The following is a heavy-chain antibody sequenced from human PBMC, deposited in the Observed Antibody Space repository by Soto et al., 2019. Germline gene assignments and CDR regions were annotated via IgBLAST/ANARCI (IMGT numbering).Heavy chain of an antibody. V-gene: IGHV2-26*01. CDR2: IFSNDEK. Sequence: QVTLKESGPVLVKPTETLTLTCTVSGFSLSNARMGVSWIRQPPGKALEWLAHIFSNDEKSYSTSLKSRLTTSKDTSKSQVVLTMTNMDPVDTATYYCARIRGSGSYYYYYYYGMDVWGQGTTVTVSS. D-gene: IGHD1-26*01. CDR3: ARIRGSGSYYYYYYYGMDV. J-gene: IGHJ6*02. CDR1: GFSLSNARMG.